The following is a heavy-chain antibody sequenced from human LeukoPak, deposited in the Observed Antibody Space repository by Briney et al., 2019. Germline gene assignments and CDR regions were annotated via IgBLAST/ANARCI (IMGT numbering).Heavy chain of an antibody. Sequence: GSLRLSCAASRFSFSSYGMHWVRQGPGKGLEWVALIADDGSYKYYADSVTGRFTISRDNSKNTLSLEMNSLREQDTALYYCARGAGRGGYRPFDSWGQGTLVTVSS. V-gene: IGHV3-30*03. D-gene: IGHD3-16*02. CDR3: ARGAGRGGYRPFDS. CDR2: IADDGSYK. J-gene: IGHJ5*01. CDR1: RFSFSSYG.